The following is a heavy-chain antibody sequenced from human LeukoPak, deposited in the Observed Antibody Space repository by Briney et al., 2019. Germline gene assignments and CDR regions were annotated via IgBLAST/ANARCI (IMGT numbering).Heavy chain of an antibody. Sequence: SETLSLTCTVSGGSISSYYWSWIRQPPGKGLEWIGYIYYSGSTNYNPSLKSRATISVDTSKNQFSLKLSSVTAADTAVYYCARSLPGWEPPIPYYFDYWGQGTLVTVSS. J-gene: IGHJ4*02. V-gene: IGHV4-59*01. D-gene: IGHD1-26*01. CDR1: GGSISSYY. CDR2: IYYSGST. CDR3: ARSLPGWEPPIPYYFDY.